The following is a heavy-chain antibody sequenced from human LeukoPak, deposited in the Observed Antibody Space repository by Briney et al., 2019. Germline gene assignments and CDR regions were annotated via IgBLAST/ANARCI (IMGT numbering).Heavy chain of an antibody. CDR1: GYTFTSYY. V-gene: IGHV1-46*01. CDR3: ARDRMEGLVSWYWFDP. D-gene: IGHD3/OR15-3a*01. J-gene: IGHJ5*02. CDR2: INPSGGST. Sequence: ASVKVSCKASGYTFTSYYMHWVRQAPGQGLEWMGIINPSGGSTSYAQKFQGRVTMTRDTSTSTVYMGLSSLRSEDTAVYYCARDRMEGLVSWYWFDPWGQGTLVTVSS.